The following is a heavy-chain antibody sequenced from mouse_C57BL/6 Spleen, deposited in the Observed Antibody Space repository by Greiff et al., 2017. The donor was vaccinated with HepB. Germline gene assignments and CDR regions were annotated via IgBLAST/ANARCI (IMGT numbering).Heavy chain of an antibody. V-gene: IGHV1-22*01. CDR2: INPNNGGT. Sequence: EVQLQQSGPELVKPGASVKMSCKASGYTFTDYNMHWVKQSHGKSLEWIGYINPNNGGTSYNQKFKGKATLTVNKSSSTAYMELRSLTSEESAVYYCARGGEVTTVVVPFDYWGQGTTLTVSS. CDR1: GYTFTDYN. J-gene: IGHJ2*01. CDR3: ARGGEVTTVVVPFDY. D-gene: IGHD1-1*01.